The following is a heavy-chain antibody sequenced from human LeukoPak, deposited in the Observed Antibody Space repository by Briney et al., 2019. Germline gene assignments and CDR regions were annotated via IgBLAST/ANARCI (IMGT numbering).Heavy chain of an antibody. Sequence: GGSLRLSCAASGFTFSSYSMNWVRQAPGKGLEWVSYISSSSSTIYYADSVKGRFTISRGNAKNSLYLQMNSLRAEDTAVYYCARDQGLVTVHYFDYWGRGTLVTVSS. CDR2: ISSSSSTI. D-gene: IGHD6-6*01. CDR1: GFTFSSYS. V-gene: IGHV3-48*01. J-gene: IGHJ4*02. CDR3: ARDQGLVTVHYFDY.